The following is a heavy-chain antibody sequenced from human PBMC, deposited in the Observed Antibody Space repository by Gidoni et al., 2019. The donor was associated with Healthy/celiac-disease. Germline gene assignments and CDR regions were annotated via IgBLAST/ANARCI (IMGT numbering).Heavy chain of an antibody. CDR2: INHSGST. Sequence: QVQLQQWGAGLLKPSETLSRTCAVYGGSFSGYYWSWIRQPPGKALEWIGEINHSGSTHYNPSLTSRVTISVYSSKYQFSLKLSSVTAADTAVYYCASIVGATTWFDPWGQGTLVTVSS. J-gene: IGHJ5*02. V-gene: IGHV4-34*01. CDR1: GGSFSGYY. D-gene: IGHD1-26*01. CDR3: ASIVGATTWFDP.